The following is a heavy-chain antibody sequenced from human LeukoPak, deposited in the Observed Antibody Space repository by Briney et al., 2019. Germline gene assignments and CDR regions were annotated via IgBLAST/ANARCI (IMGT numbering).Heavy chain of an antibody. J-gene: IGHJ4*02. Sequence: GRSLRLSCAASGFTFSSYAMHRVRQAPGKGLEWVAVISYDGSNKYYADSVKGRFTISRDNSKNTLYLQMNSLRAEDTAVYYCARGMVAVAGNWGLIFDYRGQGTLVTVSS. V-gene: IGHV3-30*04. CDR2: ISYDGSNK. D-gene: IGHD6-19*01. CDR3: ARGMVAVAGNWGLIFDY. CDR1: GFTFSSYA.